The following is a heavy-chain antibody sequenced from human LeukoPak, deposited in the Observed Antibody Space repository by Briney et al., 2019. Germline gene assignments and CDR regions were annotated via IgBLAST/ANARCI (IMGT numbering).Heavy chain of an antibody. Sequence: GGSLRLSCAASGFTFTTYAMHWVRQTPGKGLEWVAVIWYDGTNKFYADSVRGRFTISRDNSLNMLYLQMNSLRVEDTAVYYCARCRDGYNTIFDSWGQGTLVTVSS. CDR3: ARCRDGYNTIFDS. D-gene: IGHD5-24*01. J-gene: IGHJ4*02. CDR1: GFTFTTYA. CDR2: IWYDGTNK. V-gene: IGHV3-33*01.